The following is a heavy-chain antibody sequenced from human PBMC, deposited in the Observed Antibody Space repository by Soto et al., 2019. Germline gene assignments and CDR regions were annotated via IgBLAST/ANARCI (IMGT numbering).Heavy chain of an antibody. J-gene: IGHJ4*02. V-gene: IGHV3-9*01. CDR3: AKDNDI. CDR2: ISWNSGSI. Sequence: GGSLRLSCAASGFTFDDYAMHWVRQAPGKGLEWVSGISWNSGSIGYADSVKGRFTISRDNAKNSLYLQMNSLRAEDTALYYCAKDNDIWGQGXLVTVYS. D-gene: IGHD3-9*01. CDR1: GFTFDDYA.